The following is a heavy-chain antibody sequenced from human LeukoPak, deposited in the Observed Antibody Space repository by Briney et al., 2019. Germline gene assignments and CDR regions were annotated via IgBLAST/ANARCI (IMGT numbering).Heavy chain of an antibody. V-gene: IGHV3-21*01. CDR2: ITSGSSYI. CDR1: GFTFSSYN. J-gene: IGHJ4*02. CDR3: AKDHDYVWGSYHDHYYFDY. Sequence: GGSLRLSCATSGFTFSSYNMNWVRQAPGKGLEWCSSITSGSSYIYYADSVKGRFTISRDNAKNSLYLQMNSLRAEDTAVYYCAKDHDYVWGSYHDHYYFDYWGQGTLVTVSS. D-gene: IGHD3-16*02.